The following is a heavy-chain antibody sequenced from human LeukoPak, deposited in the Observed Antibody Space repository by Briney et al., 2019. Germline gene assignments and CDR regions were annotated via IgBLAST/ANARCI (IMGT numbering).Heavy chain of an antibody. CDR1: GGTFSSYA. D-gene: IGHD6-19*01. CDR2: MNPNSGNT. Sequence: ASVKVSCKASGGTFSSYAISWVRQAPGQGLEWMGWMNPNSGNTGYAQKFQGRVTMTRNTSISTAYMELSSLRSEDTAVYYCARVRIAVAGSYYYYYYYMDVWGKGTTVTISS. J-gene: IGHJ6*03. CDR3: ARVRIAVAGSYYYYYYYMDV. V-gene: IGHV1-8*02.